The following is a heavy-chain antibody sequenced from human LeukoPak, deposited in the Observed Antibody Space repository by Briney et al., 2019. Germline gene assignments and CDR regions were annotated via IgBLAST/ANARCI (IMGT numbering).Heavy chain of an antibody. CDR3: ARGVLTTVVNFDY. D-gene: IGHD4-23*01. V-gene: IGHV3-66*02. J-gene: IGHJ4*02. CDR1: GFTVSSNY. Sequence: GSLRLSCAASGFTVSSNYMSWVRQAPGKGLEWVSVIYSGGSTYYADSVKGRFTISRDNSKNTLYLQMSSLRAEDTAVYYCARGVLTTVVNFDYWGQGTLVTVSS. CDR2: IYSGGST.